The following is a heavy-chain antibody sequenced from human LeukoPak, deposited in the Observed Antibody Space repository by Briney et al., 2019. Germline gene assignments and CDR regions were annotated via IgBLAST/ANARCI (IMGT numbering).Heavy chain of an antibody. D-gene: IGHD1-26*01. V-gene: IGHV3-23*01. CDR1: GFTFSSYA. CDR3: AKALLPKHWELLGLRGY. CDR2: ISGSGGST. J-gene: IGHJ4*02. Sequence: GGSLRLSCAASGFTFSSYAMSWVRQAPGKGLEWVSAISGSGGSTYYADSVKGRFTISRDNSKNTLYLQMNSLRAEDTAVYYCAKALLPKHWELLGLRGYWGQGTLVTVSS.